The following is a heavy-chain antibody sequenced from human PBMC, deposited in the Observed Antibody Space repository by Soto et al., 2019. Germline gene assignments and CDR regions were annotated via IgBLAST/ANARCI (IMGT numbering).Heavy chain of an antibody. V-gene: IGHV3-33*01. D-gene: IGHD2-2*01. CDR3: TRDLGQLSTN. Sequence: QVQLVESGGGVVQPGRSLRLSCAASGFTFSNYGMHWVRQAPGKGLEWVTFIWFDGSNKYYADSVKGRFIVSRDNSNNKLYLQMNSLRPEDTAVYYCTRDLGQLSTNWGQGTLVTVSS. CDR1: GFTFSNYG. J-gene: IGHJ4*02. CDR2: IWFDGSNK.